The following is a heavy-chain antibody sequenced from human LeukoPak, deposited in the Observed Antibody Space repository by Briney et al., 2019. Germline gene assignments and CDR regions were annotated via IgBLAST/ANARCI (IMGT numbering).Heavy chain of an antibody. V-gene: IGHV1-69*04. CDR2: IIPMLGTV. D-gene: IGHD1-26*01. J-gene: IGHJ6*02. CDR1: GGTFGSYA. Sequence: ASVKVSCKASGGTFGSYAINWVRQAPGQGLEWMGRIIPMLGTVNYAQKFQGRVTIIADKFTSTAYMELSSLRSEDTAMYYCARDQKVGATPYFGMDVWGQGTTVTVSS. CDR3: ARDQKVGATPYFGMDV.